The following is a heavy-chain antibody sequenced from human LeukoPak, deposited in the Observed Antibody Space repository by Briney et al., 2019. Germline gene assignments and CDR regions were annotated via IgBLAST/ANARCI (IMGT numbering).Heavy chain of an antibody. CDR2: INPNSGGT. CDR1: GYTFTGYY. J-gene: IGHJ4*02. Sequence: ASVKVSCKASGYTFTGYYMHWVRQAPGQGLEWMGWINPNSGGTNYAQKFQGRVTMTRDTSISTAYMELSRLRSDDTAVYYCASNQPGGGYYDSSGYYVYWGQGTLVTVSS. D-gene: IGHD3-22*01. CDR3: ASNQPGGGYYDSSGYYVY. V-gene: IGHV1-2*02.